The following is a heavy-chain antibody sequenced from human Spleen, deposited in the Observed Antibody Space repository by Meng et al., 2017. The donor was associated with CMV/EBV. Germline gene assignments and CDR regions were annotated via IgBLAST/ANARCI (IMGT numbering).Heavy chain of an antibody. CDR2: IHSSGNT. D-gene: IGHD7-27*01. Sequence: RGLSCGASVFTVCSNYVRWVRQAPGKELEWVSVIHSSGNTYCADSVKGRFTISRDNSKNTLYLQMNSLRDEDTAVYYCARNWGHFDHWGQGTLVTVSS. V-gene: IGHV3-53*01. CDR3: ARNWGHFDH. J-gene: IGHJ4*02. CDR1: VFTVCSNY.